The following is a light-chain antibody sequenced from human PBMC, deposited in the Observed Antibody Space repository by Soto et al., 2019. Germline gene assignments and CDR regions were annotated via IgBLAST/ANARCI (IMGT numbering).Light chain of an antibody. CDR2: AAY. CDR1: QSISSY. CDR3: QQSYSTPYT. J-gene: IGKJ2*01. Sequence: DIQMTQSPSSLSASVGDRVTIACRASQSISSYLNWFQQKPGTAPKLLIYAAYALRSGVPARFRGSGSGTEFTLTLSSLQPEDFATCYCQQSYSTPYTFGQGTKLDIK. V-gene: IGKV1-39*01.